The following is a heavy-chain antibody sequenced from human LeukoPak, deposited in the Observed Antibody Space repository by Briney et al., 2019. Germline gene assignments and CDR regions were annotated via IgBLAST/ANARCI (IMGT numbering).Heavy chain of an antibody. CDR2: IYYSGST. V-gene: IGHV4-59*01. J-gene: IGHJ6*02. D-gene: IGHD3-3*01. Sequence: SETLSLTCTVSGGSISSYYWSWIRQPPGKGLEWIGYIYYSGSTNYNPSLKSRVTISVDTSKNQFSLKLSSVTAADTAVYYCARDREPYDFWSGYYRSDGMDVWGQGTTVTVSS. CDR1: GGSISSYY. CDR3: ARDREPYDFWSGYYRSDGMDV.